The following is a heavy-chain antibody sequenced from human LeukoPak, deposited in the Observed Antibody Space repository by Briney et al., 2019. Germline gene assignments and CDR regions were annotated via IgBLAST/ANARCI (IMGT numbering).Heavy chain of an antibody. CDR3: AREGGTVVVGRFDY. Sequence: GGSLRLSCAASGINFRASGMHWVRQAPGMGLEWVTFIQTDGSDKRYAASVAGRFTISRDDSKNTVYLHMNSLRPDDSALYDCAREGGTVVVGRFDYWGQGTLVTVSS. CDR2: IQTDGSDK. D-gene: IGHD2-2*01. CDR1: GINFRASG. V-gene: IGHV3-30*02. J-gene: IGHJ4*02.